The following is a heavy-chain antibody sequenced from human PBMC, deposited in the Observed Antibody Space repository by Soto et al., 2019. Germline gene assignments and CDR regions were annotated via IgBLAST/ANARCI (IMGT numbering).Heavy chain of an antibody. CDR1: GYSCPSYW. D-gene: IGHD1-1*01. CDR3: AGISPTGPLDY. CDR2: IDPMDSYT. Sequence: GGSRKISCKGSGYSCPSYWITRVRQMPGKGLEWMGRIDPMDSYTDYSPSFQGHVTISADKSISTAYLQWSSLKASDSAMYYCAGISPTGPLDYWGQGTLVTVSS. V-gene: IGHV5-10-1*01. J-gene: IGHJ4*02.